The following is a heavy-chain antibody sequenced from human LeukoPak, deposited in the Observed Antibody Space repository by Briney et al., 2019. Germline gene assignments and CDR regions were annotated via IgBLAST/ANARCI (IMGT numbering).Heavy chain of an antibody. CDR1: GGSLSSYW. Sequence: PSETLSLTCTVSGGSLSSYWWTWIRQPPGKGLEWIGYIYYTERTSYNPSLKGRLSISLDTSRNQLSLKLNSVTAADTAVYYCARSGDPVLQDLWDQGTLVTVSS. J-gene: IGHJ5*02. CDR3: ARSGDPVLQDL. CDR2: IYYTERT. V-gene: IGHV4-59*01. D-gene: IGHD3-10*01.